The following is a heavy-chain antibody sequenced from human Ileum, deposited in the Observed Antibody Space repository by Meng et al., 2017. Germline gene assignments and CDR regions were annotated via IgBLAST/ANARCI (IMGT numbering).Heavy chain of an antibody. J-gene: IGHJ4*02. D-gene: IGHD4-23*01. CDR1: GGSISSSNW. Sequence: QVRRQETGPGLVEPSGPLSLTCAVSGGSISSSNWWSWVRQPPGKGLEWIGEIYHSGSTNYNPSLKSRVTISVDKSKNQFSLKLSSVTAADTAVYYCARYILRWGYYFDYWGQGTLVTVSS. V-gene: IGHV4-4*02. CDR3: ARYILRWGYYFDY. CDR2: IYHSGST.